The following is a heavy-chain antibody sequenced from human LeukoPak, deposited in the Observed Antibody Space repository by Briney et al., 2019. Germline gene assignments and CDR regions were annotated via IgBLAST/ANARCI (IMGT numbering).Heavy chain of an antibody. D-gene: IGHD2-2*01. V-gene: IGHV3-11*06. CDR2: ISTSSTYT. CDR1: GFTFSDYY. J-gene: IGHJ6*04. CDR3: ARAQVVPAATYYYYYGMDV. Sequence: GGSLRLSCAASGFTFSDYYMNWIRLAPGKGLEWVSSISTSSTYTNYADSVRGRFTISRDNANNSLYLQMNGLRAEDTAVYYCARAQVVPAATYYYYYGMDVWGKGTTVTVSS.